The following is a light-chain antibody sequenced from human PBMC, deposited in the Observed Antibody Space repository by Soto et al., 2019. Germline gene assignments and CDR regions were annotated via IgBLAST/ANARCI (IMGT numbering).Light chain of an antibody. J-gene: IGLJ3*02. CDR1: SSDVGTYKF. CDR2: EDI. V-gene: IGLV2-23*01. CDR3: CSFAGSPTQWV. Sequence: QSALTQPASVSGSPGQSITISCTGSSSDVGTYKFVSWYQQHPGKAPKLIIYEDIRWPSGVSNRFSGSKSGNTASLTVSGLQAEDEADYFCCSFAGSPTQWVFGRGTKLTVL.